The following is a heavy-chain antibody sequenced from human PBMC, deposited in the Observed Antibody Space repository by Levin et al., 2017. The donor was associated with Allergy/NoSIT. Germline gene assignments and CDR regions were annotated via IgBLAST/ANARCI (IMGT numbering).Heavy chain of an antibody. Sequence: LTGGSLRLSCAASGFTISSFAMSWVRQAPGKGLEWVSAITNNNGKTYYADSVMGRFTISRDSSKNTLYLEMNSLRAEDTAVYYCAKDHPSTGWPAFEYWGQGTLVTVSS. CDR1: GFTISSFA. D-gene: IGHD6-19*01. CDR2: ITNNNGKT. CDR3: AKDHPSTGWPAFEY. V-gene: IGHV3-23*01. J-gene: IGHJ4*02.